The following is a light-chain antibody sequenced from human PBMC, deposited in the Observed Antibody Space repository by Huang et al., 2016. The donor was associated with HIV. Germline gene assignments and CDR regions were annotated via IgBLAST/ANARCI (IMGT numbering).Light chain of an antibody. CDR2: AAS. V-gene: IGKV1-8*01. CDR1: QGISSY. Sequence: AIRMTQSPSSLPAPTGDRVTITCRASQGISSYLAWYQQKPGKAPKLLIYAASTLKSGVPSRFSGSGFGTNFTLTISSLQSEDLGSYHCQQYSTYPHSFGQGTKLEI. J-gene: IGKJ2*01. CDR3: QQYSTYPHS.